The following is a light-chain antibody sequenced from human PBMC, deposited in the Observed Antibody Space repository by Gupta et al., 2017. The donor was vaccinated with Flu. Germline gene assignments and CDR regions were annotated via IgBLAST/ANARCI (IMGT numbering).Light chain of an antibody. CDR2: AVS. J-gene: IGLJ2*01. V-gene: IGLV2-14*01. Sequence: QSALTQPASVSGSPGQSITISCTGTSSDVGGYNYVSWYQQHPGKAPKRMIYAVSNRPSGVSNRFSGSKSGNTASLTISGLQAEDEADYYCSSYTSSSTLDVVFGGGTKLTVL. CDR1: SSDVGGYNY. CDR3: SSYTSSSTLDVV.